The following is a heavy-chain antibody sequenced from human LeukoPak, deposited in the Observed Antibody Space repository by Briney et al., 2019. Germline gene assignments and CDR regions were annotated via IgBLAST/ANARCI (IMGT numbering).Heavy chain of an antibody. D-gene: IGHD1-26*01. CDR1: GGTFSSYA. Sequence: ASVKVSCKASGGTFSSYAISWVRHSPGQGLEWMGGIIPIFGTANYAQKFQGRVTITADESTSTAYMELRSLRSDDTAVYYCARDGAISGSNADYWGQGTLVTVSS. CDR2: IIPIFGTA. J-gene: IGHJ4*02. CDR3: ARDGAISGSNADY. V-gene: IGHV1-69*13.